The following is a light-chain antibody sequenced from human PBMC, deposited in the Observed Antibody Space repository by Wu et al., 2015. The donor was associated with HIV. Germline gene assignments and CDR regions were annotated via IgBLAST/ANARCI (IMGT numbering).Light chain of an antibody. J-gene: IGKJ1*01. CDR1: QSVSSNY. CDR3: QQYSKSPLT. V-gene: IGKV3-20*01. CDR2: AAS. Sequence: EIVLTQSPGTLSLSPGERATLSCRASQSVSSNYLAWYQQKPGQSPRLLIYAASYRATGIPDRFSGSGSGTDFTLTISRLEPEDFAIYYCQQYSKSPLTFGQGTKVEIK.